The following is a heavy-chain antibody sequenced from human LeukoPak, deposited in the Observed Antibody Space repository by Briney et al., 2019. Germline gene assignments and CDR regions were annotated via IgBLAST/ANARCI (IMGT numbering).Heavy chain of an antibody. D-gene: IGHD3-10*01. CDR1: GYTFTSYG. J-gene: IGHJ3*02. CDR3: ARASMVRGVIIIEDAFDI. CDR2: ISAYNGNT. Sequence: ASVKVSCKASGYTFTSYGISWVRQAPGQGLEWMGWISAYNGNTNYAQKLQGRVTMTTDTSTSTAYMELRSLRSDDTAVYYCARASMVRGVIIIEDAFDIWGQGTRVTVSS. V-gene: IGHV1-18*01.